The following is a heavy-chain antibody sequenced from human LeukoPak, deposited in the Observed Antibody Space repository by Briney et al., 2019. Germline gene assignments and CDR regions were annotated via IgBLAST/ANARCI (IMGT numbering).Heavy chain of an antibody. D-gene: IGHD3-3*01. Sequence: GASVKVSCKASGYTFTGYYMHWVRQAPGQGLEWMGWINPNSGGTNYAQKFQGRVTMTRDTSTSTVYMELSSLRSEDTAVYYCARVSRILESIDWFDPWGQGTLVTVSS. V-gene: IGHV1-2*02. J-gene: IGHJ5*02. CDR3: ARVSRILESIDWFDP. CDR1: GYTFTGYY. CDR2: INPNSGGT.